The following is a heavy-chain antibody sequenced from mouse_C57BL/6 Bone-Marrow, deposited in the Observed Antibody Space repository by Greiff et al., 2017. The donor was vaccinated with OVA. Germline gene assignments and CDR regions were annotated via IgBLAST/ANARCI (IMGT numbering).Heavy chain of an antibody. CDR2: IWWDDDK. CDR1: GFSLSTFGMG. J-gene: IGHJ3*01. V-gene: IGHV8-8*01. CDR3: ARIVGDYYGSSSAWFAY. D-gene: IGHD1-1*01. Sequence: QVQLQQSGPGILQPSQTLSLTCSFSGFSLSTFGMGVGWIRQPSGKGLEWLAHIWWDDDKYYNPALKSRLTISKDTSKNQVFLKIANVDTADTATYYCARIVGDYYGSSSAWFAYWGQGTLVTVSA.